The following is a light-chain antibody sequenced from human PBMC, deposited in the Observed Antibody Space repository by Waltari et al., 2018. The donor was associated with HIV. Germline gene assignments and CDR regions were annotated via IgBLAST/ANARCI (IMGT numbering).Light chain of an antibody. CDR1: QDISDY. V-gene: IGKV1-8*01. CDR3: QQYYIFPYT. J-gene: IGKJ2*01. Sequence: AIRMTQSPSSFSASTGDRVTIACRASQDISDYLAWYQQKPGKAPELLIYAASSLQNGVPSRFSGSGSGTEFTLNISFLQSEDFATYYCQQYYIFPYTFAQGTKLDI. CDR2: AAS.